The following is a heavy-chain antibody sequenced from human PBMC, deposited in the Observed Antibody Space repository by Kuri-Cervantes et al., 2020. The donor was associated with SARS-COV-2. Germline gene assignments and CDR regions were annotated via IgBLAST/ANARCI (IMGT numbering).Heavy chain of an antibody. Sequence: GESLKISCAASGFTFNNYAMHWVRQTPGEGLEWVAITPYDGSTKYYADSVKGRFTISRDNSKNTLYLQMNNLRGEDTAVYFCARGRVGVQDFWGQGTLVTVSS. CDR1: GFTFNNYA. D-gene: IGHD2-21*01. V-gene: IGHV3-30-3*01. CDR2: TPYDGSTK. J-gene: IGHJ4*02. CDR3: ARGRVGVQDF.